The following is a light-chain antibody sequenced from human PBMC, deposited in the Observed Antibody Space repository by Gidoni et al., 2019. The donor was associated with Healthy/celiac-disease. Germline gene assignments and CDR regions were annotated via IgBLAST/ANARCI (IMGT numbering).Light chain of an antibody. Sequence: EIVLTQSPGTLSLSPGERATLSCRASQSVSNSYLAWYQQKPGQAPRLLIYGASSRATGIPDRFSGSGSGTDFTLTISRLETEDFAVYYCQQYGSSPPLTFGGGTKVEIK. J-gene: IGKJ4*01. CDR2: GAS. V-gene: IGKV3-20*01. CDR1: QSVSNSY. CDR3: QQYGSSPPLT.